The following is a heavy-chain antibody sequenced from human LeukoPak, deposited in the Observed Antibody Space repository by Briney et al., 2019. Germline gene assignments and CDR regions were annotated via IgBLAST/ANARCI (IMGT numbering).Heavy chain of an antibody. CDR2: IKEDGSEG. V-gene: IGHV3-7*01. Sequence: GGSLRLSCVASGFTFSSYCMTWVRQAPGKGLEWVANIKEDGSEGYYVDSVKGRFTISRNNAKNSLYLQMNSLRAEDTAFYYCARDPYGDYYYFDYWGQGTLVTVSS. D-gene: IGHD4-17*01. CDR1: GFTFSSYC. J-gene: IGHJ4*02. CDR3: ARDPYGDYYYFDY.